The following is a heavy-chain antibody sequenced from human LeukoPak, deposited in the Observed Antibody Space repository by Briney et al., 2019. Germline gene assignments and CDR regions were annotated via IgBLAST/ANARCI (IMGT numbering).Heavy chain of an antibody. Sequence: PSETLSLTCTVSGGSISSTSYYWGWIRQPPGKGLVWIGSIYYSGSTYYNPSLKSRVTISVDTSKNQFSLKLSSVTAADTAVYYCARPATGGGIAAAGDAFDIWGQGTMVTVSS. CDR3: ARPATGGGIAAAGDAFDI. J-gene: IGHJ3*02. D-gene: IGHD6-13*01. CDR2: IYYSGST. CDR1: GGSISSTSYY. V-gene: IGHV4-39*07.